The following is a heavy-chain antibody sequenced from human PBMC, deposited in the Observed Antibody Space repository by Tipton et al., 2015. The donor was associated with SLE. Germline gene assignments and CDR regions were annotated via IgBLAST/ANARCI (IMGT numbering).Heavy chain of an antibody. CDR3: ALARGSSNLDTPGY. D-gene: IGHD5-18*01. CDR1: GFTFSDYW. CDR2: IKPDGSQK. Sequence: SLRLSCEASGFTFSDYWMSWIRQAPGKGLEWVANIKPDGSQKYYVESVKGRFTISRDNTKNSVYLQMNNLRVGDTAVYYCALARGSSNLDTPGYWGQGTLLTVSS. V-gene: IGHV3-7*01. J-gene: IGHJ4*02.